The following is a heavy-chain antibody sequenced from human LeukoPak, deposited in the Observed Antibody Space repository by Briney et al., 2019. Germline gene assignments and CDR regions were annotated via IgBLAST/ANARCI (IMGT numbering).Heavy chain of an antibody. V-gene: IGHV4-59*08. CDR3: ARSGVDWLAFDI. CDR2: IYYSGST. J-gene: IGHJ3*02. Sequence: PSETLSLTCTVSGGSISSYCWCWIRHPPGKGQEWNGYIYYSGSTNYNPSLKSRVTISVHPSKNQFSLKLSSVTAADAAVYYCARSGVDWLAFDIGGQGTMVTVST. D-gene: IGHD3-9*01. CDR1: GGSISSYC.